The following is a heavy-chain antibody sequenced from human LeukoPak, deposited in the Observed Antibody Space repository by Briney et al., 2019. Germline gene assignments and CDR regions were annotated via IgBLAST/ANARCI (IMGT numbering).Heavy chain of an antibody. CDR3: ARGGLVEPFDY. V-gene: IGHV4-61*02. D-gene: IGHD1-26*01. Sequence: SETLSLTCTVSGGSISSGSYYWSWIRQPAGKGLEWIGRIYTSGSTNYNPSLKSRVTISVDTSKNQFSLKLSSVTAADTAVYYCARGGLVEPFDYWGQGTLVTVSS. J-gene: IGHJ4*02. CDR2: IYTSGST. CDR1: GGSISSGSYY.